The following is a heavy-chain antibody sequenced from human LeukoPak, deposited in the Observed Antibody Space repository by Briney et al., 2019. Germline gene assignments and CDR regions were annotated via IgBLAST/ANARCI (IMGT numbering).Heavy chain of an antibody. D-gene: IGHD3-3*01. CDR1: GFTFSSYG. Sequence: GGSLRLSCAASGFTFSSYGMHWVRQAPGKGLEWVSAISGSGGSTYYADSVKGRFTISRDNSKNTLYLQMNSLRAEDTAVYYCAKSPDYDFWSGYYYYFDYWGQGTLVTVSS. J-gene: IGHJ4*02. CDR2: ISGSGGST. CDR3: AKSPDYDFWSGYYYYFDY. V-gene: IGHV3-23*01.